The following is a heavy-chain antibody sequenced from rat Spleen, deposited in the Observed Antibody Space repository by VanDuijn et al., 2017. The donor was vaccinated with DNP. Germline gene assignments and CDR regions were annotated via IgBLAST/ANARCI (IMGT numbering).Heavy chain of an antibody. V-gene: IGHV5-7*01. CDR1: GFTFSDYN. J-gene: IGHJ4*01. Sequence: EVQLVESGGGLVQPGRSLKLSCAASGFTFSDYNMAWVRQAPKKGLEWVATISYDGSSTYYRDSVKGRFTISRDNAKSTLYLQMDSLRSEDTATYYCARHEYYDGSYYYADYYAMDAWGQGTSVTVSS. D-gene: IGHD1-12*02. CDR2: ISYDGSST. CDR3: ARHEYYDGSYYYADYYAMDA.